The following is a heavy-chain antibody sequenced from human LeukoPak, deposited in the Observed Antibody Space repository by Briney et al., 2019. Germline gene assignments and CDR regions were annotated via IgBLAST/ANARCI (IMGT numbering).Heavy chain of an antibody. CDR3: ARHGGSYCGGDCYSFSGAFDI. J-gene: IGHJ3*02. CDR2: IYHSGST. D-gene: IGHD2-21*01. V-gene: IGHV4-38-2*01. Sequence: SETLSLTCAVSGYSISSGYYWGWIRQPPGKGLEWIGSIYHSGSTYYNPSLKSRVTISVDTSKNQLSLKLSSVTAADTAVYYCARHGGSYCGGDCYSFSGAFDIWDQGTMVTVSS. CDR1: GYSISSGYY.